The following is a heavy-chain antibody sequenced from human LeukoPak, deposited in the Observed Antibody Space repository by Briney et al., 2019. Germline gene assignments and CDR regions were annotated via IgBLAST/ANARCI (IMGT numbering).Heavy chain of an antibody. V-gene: IGHV3-53*01. D-gene: IGHD3-10*01. CDR1: GFTVSSNY. J-gene: IGHJ4*02. CDR3: ARNFRGPYYDY. Sequence: PGGSLRLSCAASGFTVSSNYMSWVRQAPGKGLEWVSVIYSGGATYYADSVKGRFTISRDISKNTVYLQMNSLRVEDTAIYYCARNFRGPYYDYGGREPLVTVSS. CDR2: IYSGGAT.